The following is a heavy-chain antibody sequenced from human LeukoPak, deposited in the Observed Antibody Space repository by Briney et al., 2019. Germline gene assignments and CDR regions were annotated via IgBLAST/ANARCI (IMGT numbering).Heavy chain of an antibody. CDR1: GFTFSSYS. V-gene: IGHV3-48*04. Sequence: GGSLRLSCAASGFTFSSYSMNWVRQAPGKGLEWVSYISSSSSTIYYADSVKGRFTISRDNAKNSLYLQMNSLRAEDTAVYYCAKAEQPPLRYWGQGTLVTVSS. J-gene: IGHJ4*02. CDR2: ISSSSSTI. D-gene: IGHD6-13*01. CDR3: AKAEQPPLRY.